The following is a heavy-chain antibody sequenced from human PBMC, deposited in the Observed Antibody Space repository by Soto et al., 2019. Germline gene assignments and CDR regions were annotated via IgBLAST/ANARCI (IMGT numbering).Heavy chain of an antibody. CDR1: GGSISSFY. V-gene: IGHV4-4*07. CDR2: IYSGGRN. Sequence: SETLSLPCTASGGSISSFYLRWIRQPAGKGLEWIGRIYSGGRNNYNPSIKSRVNMSVDTSKNQFSLRLSSVTAADTAVYYCARGSSRWDYWGQGTLVTAPQ. D-gene: IGHD6-13*01. J-gene: IGHJ4*02. CDR3: ARGSSRWDY.